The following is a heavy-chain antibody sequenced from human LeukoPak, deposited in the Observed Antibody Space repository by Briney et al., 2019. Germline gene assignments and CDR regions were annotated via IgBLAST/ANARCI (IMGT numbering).Heavy chain of an antibody. V-gene: IGHV3-23*01. CDR2: ISGGGGST. CDR1: GFTFSSYA. J-gene: IGHJ4*02. CDR3: ATLGSSRGYYFDY. Sequence: GGSLRLSCAASGFTFSSYAMSWVRQAPGKGLEWVSAISGGGGSTYYADSVKGRFTISRDNSKNTLYLQMNSLRAEDTAVYYCATLGSSRGYYFDYWGQGTLVTVSS. D-gene: IGHD1-26*01.